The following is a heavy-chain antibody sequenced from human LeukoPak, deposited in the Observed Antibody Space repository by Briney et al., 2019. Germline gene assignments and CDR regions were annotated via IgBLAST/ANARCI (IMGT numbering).Heavy chain of an antibody. CDR3: AKERHDYVWGSYRDFDY. J-gene: IGHJ4*02. V-gene: IGHV3-30-3*01. D-gene: IGHD3-16*02. CDR2: ISYDGSNK. Sequence: GGSLRLSCAASGFTFSSYAMHWVRQAPGKGLEWVAVISYDGSNKYYADSVKGRFTISRDNSKNTLYLQMNSLRAEDTAVYYCAKERHDYVWGSYRDFDYCGQGTLVTVSS. CDR1: GFTFSSYA.